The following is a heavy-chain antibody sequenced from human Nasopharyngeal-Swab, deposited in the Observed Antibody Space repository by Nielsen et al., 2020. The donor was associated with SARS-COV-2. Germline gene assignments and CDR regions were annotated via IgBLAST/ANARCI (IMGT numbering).Heavy chain of an antibody. CDR3: ARTDPGVPS. CDR1: GFTFSDYY. J-gene: IGHJ4*02. V-gene: IGHV3-11*01. D-gene: IGHD7-27*01. Sequence: GESLKISCVASGFTFSDYYMTWIRQAPGKGLEWVSYISGSGTTIYYTDSVKGRFTISRDNAKNSLYLQMNSLRADDTAVYYCARTDPGVPSWGQGTLVTVS. CDR2: ISGSGTTI.